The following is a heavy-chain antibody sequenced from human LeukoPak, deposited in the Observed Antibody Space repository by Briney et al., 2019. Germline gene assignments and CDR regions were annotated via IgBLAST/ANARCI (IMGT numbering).Heavy chain of an antibody. CDR2: MNPNSGNT. V-gene: IGHV1-8*03. CDR3: AREDYYDSGSSDY. Sequence: ASVKVSCKASGYTFTSYDIKWVRQATGQWLEWMGWMNPNSGNTAYAQKFQGRVTITRNTSISTAYMELSSLRSEDTAIYYCAREDYYDSGSSDYWGQGTLVTVSS. CDR1: GYTFTSYD. J-gene: IGHJ4*02. D-gene: IGHD3-22*01.